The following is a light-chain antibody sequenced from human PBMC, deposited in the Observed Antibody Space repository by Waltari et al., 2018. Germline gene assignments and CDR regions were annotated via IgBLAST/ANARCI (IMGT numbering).Light chain of an antibody. CDR3: QQYSDWYS. Sequence: EKVLTQSPVTLSVSPGEEVTLSCRASQSVANNLAWYQVRPGQAPRLVIYDASTRASGIPARFSGSGSGTEFTLTISGLQSDDCALYYCQQYSDWYSFGQGTKVDI. V-gene: IGKV3-15*01. CDR1: QSVANN. J-gene: IGKJ2*03. CDR2: DAS.